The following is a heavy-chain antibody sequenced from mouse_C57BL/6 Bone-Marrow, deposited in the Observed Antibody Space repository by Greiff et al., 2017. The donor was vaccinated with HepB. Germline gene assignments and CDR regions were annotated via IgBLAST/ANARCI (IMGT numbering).Heavy chain of an antibody. CDR1: GFTFSSYG. Sequence: EVQLQQSGGDLVKPGGSLKLSCAASGFTFSSYGMSWVRQTPDKRLEWVATISSGGSYTYYPDSVKGRFPISRDNAKNNLYLQMSSLKSENTAMYYCARHCYDYPTYAMDYWGQGTAVTVSA. V-gene: IGHV5-6*01. D-gene: IGHD2-4*01. CDR2: ISSGGSYT. J-gene: IGHJ4*01. CDR3: ARHCYDYPTYAMDY.